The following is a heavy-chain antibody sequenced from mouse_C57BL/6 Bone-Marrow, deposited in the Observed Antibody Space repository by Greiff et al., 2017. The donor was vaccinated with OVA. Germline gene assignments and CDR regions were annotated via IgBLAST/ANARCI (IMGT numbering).Heavy chain of an antibody. Sequence: QVQLQQSGAELARPGASVKLSCKASGYTFTSYGISWVKQRTGQGLEWIGEIYPRSGNTYYNEKFKGKATLTADNSSSTAYMELRSLTSEDSAVYFCARDYYGSSYVWYFDVWGTGTTVTVSS. CDR3: ARDYYGSSYVWYFDV. D-gene: IGHD1-1*01. CDR2: IYPRSGNT. CDR1: GYTFTSYG. J-gene: IGHJ1*03. V-gene: IGHV1-81*01.